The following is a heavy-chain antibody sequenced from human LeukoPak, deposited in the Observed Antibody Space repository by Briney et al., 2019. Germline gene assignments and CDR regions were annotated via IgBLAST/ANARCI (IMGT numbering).Heavy chain of an antibody. V-gene: IGHV3-53*01. D-gene: IGHD2-8*02. Sequence: GGSLRLSCAASGFTVSSNYMSWVRQVPGKGLEWVSVIYSGGSTYYADSVKGRFTISRDNSKNTLYLQMNSLRAEDTAVYYCASATVTGGEDYWGQGTLVTVSS. CDR1: GFTVSSNY. J-gene: IGHJ4*02. CDR3: ASATVTGGEDY. CDR2: IYSGGST.